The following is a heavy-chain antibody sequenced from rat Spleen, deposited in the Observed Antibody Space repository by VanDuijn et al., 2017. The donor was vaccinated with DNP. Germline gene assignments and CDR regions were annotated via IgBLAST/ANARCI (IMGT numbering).Heavy chain of an antibody. CDR2: IGPSGGST. CDR1: GFTFSNYG. Sequence: EVQLVESGGGLVQPGRSLKLSCAASGFTFSNYGMNWIRQAPTKGLEWVASIGPSGGSTYYRDSVKGRFTISRDNAKSTLYLQMNSLRSEDTATYYCATQGQLGITWFAYWGQGTLVTVSS. CDR3: ATQGQLGITWFAY. V-gene: IGHV5-19*01. J-gene: IGHJ3*01. D-gene: IGHD1-5*01.